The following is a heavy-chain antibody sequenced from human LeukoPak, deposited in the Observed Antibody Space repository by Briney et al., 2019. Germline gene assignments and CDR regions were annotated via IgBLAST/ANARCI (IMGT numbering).Heavy chain of an antibody. J-gene: IGHJ4*02. V-gene: IGHV5-51*01. CDR2: IYPGDSDT. Sequence: GESLKISCKGSGYSFTSYWIGWVRQMPGKGLEWMGNIYPGDSDTRYSPSFQGQVTISADKSISTAYLQWSSLKASDTAMYYCATLGHIAAAGTGYFDYWGQGTLVTVSS. CDR1: GYSFTSYW. D-gene: IGHD6-13*01. CDR3: ATLGHIAAAGTGYFDY.